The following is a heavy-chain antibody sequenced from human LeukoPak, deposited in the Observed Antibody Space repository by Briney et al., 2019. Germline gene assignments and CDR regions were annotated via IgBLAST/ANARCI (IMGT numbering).Heavy chain of an antibody. CDR3: ARGSITMVRGVMGAFDI. V-gene: IGHV3-21*01. J-gene: IGHJ3*02. CDR2: ISSSSSYI. D-gene: IGHD3-10*01. CDR1: GFTFSSYS. Sequence: PGGSLRLSCAASGFTFSSYSMNWVRQAPGKGLEWVSSISSSSSYIYYADSVKGRFTISRDNAKNSLYLQMNSLRAEDTAVYYCARGSITMVRGVMGAFDIWGQGTMVTVSS.